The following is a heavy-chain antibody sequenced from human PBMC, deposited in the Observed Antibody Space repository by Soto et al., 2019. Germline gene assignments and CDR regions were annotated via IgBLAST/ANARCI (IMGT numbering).Heavy chain of an antibody. D-gene: IGHD3-22*01. CDR3: ARQGPRRLEYYYDSSGSRDAFDI. Sequence: GASLNISWKGSGYSFTSYWIGWVRQMPGKGLEWMGIIYPGDSDTRYSPSFQGQVTISADKSISTAYLQWSSLKASDTAMYYCARQGPRRLEYYYDSSGSRDAFDIWGQGTMVTVSS. CDR2: IYPGDSDT. J-gene: IGHJ3*02. V-gene: IGHV5-51*01. CDR1: GYSFTSYW.